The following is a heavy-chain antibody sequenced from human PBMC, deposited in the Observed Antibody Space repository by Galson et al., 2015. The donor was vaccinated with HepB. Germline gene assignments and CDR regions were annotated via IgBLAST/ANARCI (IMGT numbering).Heavy chain of an antibody. CDR3: AGDRIAAAGTTGD. Sequence: SVKVSCKASGYTFTGYYMHWVRQAPGQGLEWMGWINPNSGGTNYAQKFQGWVTMTRDTSISTAYMELSRLRSDDTAVYYCAGDRIAAAGTTGDWGQGTLVTVSS. V-gene: IGHV1-2*04. CDR2: INPNSGGT. CDR1: GYTFTGYY. J-gene: IGHJ4*02. D-gene: IGHD6-13*01.